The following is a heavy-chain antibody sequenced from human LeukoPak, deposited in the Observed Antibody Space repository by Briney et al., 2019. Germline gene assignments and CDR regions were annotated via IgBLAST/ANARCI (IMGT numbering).Heavy chain of an antibody. CDR3: ARVARAAGLDS. Sequence: SETLSLTCTVSGGSIANYYWSWIRQPPGQGLEWIAYIYYNVNADYNPSLKSRVTISVDTSKNQFSLKLSSVTAADTAMYYCARVARAAGLDSWGQGTPVTVSS. V-gene: IGHV4-59*01. CDR2: IYYNVNA. D-gene: IGHD6-13*01. CDR1: GGSIANYY. J-gene: IGHJ4*02.